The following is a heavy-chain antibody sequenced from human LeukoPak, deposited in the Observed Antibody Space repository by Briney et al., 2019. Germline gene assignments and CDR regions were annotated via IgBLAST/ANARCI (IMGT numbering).Heavy chain of an antibody. CDR2: ISSSSSYI. CDR3: ARDDYDILTGLFDP. Sequence: GGSLRLSCAASGFTFSSYSMNWVRQASGKGLEWVSSISSSSSYIYYADSVKGRFTISRDNAKNSLYLQMNSLRAEDTAVYYCARDDYDILTGLFDPWGQGTLVTVSS. V-gene: IGHV3-21*01. D-gene: IGHD3-9*01. J-gene: IGHJ5*02. CDR1: GFTFSSYS.